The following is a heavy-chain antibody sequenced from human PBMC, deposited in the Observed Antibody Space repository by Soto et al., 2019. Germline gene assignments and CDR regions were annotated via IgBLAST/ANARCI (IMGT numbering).Heavy chain of an antibody. V-gene: IGHV4-39*01. J-gene: IGHJ6*02. CDR3: VRLDGVLWFGEFKKGNYYYYGMDV. Sequence: PSETLSLTCTVSGCSISSSSYYWGWIRQPPGKGLEWIGSIYYSGSTYYNPSLKSRVTISVDTSKNQFSLKLSSVTAADTAVYYCVRLDGVLWFGEFKKGNYYYYGMDVWGQGTTVT. D-gene: IGHD3-10*01. CDR2: IYYSGST. CDR1: GCSISSSSYY.